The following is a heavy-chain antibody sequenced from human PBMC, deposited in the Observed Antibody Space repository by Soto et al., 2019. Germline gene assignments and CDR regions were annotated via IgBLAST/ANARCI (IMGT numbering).Heavy chain of an antibody. CDR3: ARDYYGSGSYPHPYYYYGMDV. CDR2: IIPIFGTA. CDR1: GGTFSSYA. J-gene: IGHJ6*02. D-gene: IGHD3-10*01. Sequence: AASVKVSCKASGGTFSSYAISWVRQAPGQGLEWMGGIIPIFGTANYAQKFQGRVTITADESTSTAYMELSSLRSEDTAVYYCARDYYGSGSYPHPYYYYGMDVWGQGTTVTVSS. V-gene: IGHV1-69*13.